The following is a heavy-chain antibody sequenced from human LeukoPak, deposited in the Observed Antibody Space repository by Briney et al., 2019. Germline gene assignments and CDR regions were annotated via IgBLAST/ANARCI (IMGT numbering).Heavy chain of an antibody. CDR1: GGSFSGYY. J-gene: IGHJ4*02. Sequence: SETLSLTCAVYGGSFSGYYWSWIRQPPGKGLEWIGEINHSGSTNYNPSLKSRVTISVDTSKNQFSLKLSSVTAADTAVYYCARSLITPGYLDYWGQGTLVTVSS. D-gene: IGHD3-22*01. CDR3: ARSLITPGYLDY. CDR2: INHSGST. V-gene: IGHV4-34*01.